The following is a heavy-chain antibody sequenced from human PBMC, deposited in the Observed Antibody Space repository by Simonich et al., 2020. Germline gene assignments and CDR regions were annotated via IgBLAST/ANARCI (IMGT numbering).Heavy chain of an antibody. D-gene: IGHD6-13*01. CDR2: KWYNGRNK. CDR1: GFTFSSYG. CDR3: ARAYSSSWYNWFDP. V-gene: IGHV3-33*01. J-gene: IGHJ5*02. Sequence: QVQLVESGGGVVQPGRSLRLSCAASGFTFSSYGMHWVRQAPGKGWEWVAVKWYNGRNKDYAASVKGRFTISRDNSKNTLYLQMNSLRAEDTAVYYCARAYSSSWYNWFDPWGQGTLVTVSS.